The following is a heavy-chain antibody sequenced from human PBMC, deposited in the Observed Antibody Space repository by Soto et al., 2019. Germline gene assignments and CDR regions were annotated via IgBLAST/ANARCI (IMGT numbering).Heavy chain of an antibody. Sequence: PSETLSLTCDVSGGSISYGGYSWSWTRQPPGKGLEWIGYIHHSESIYYNPSLKSRVTISVDRSKNQFSLRLNSVTAADTAVYYCARERGEYCRDSTCYTGSFNWFDPWGQGTLVTVSS. J-gene: IGHJ5*02. CDR3: ARERGEYCRDSTCYTGSFNWFDP. CDR1: GGSISYGGYS. D-gene: IGHD2-2*02. V-gene: IGHV4-30-2*01. CDR2: IHHSESI.